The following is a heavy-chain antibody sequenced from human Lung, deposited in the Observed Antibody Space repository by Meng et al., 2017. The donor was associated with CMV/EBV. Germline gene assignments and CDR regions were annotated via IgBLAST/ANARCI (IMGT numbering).Heavy chain of an antibody. CDR3: ARERDATYYFHN. CDR2: NNPRDGDT. D-gene: IGHD5-24*01. Sequence: VQSGGEVSKPGASVKVSGKASGDTFTYYHIHWVRQAPGQGLEWVGINNPRDGDTSYSQKLRGGVTLTRDTSTSTAYMELSSLSSGDTAVYYCARERDATYYFHNWGQGTLVTVSS. J-gene: IGHJ4*02. CDR1: GDTFTYYH. V-gene: IGHV1-46*04.